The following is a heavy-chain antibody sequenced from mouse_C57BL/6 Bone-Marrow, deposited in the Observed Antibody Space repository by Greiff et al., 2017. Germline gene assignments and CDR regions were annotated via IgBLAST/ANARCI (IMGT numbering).Heavy chain of an antibody. CDR1: GFTFSNYW. V-gene: IGHV6-3*01. Sequence: EVKVEESGGGLVQPGGSMKLSCVASGFTFSNYWMNWVRQSPEKGLEWVAQIRLKSDNYATHYAESVKGRFTISRDDSKSSVYLQMNNLRAEDTGIYYCTGSNYVGYWYFDVWGTGTTVTVSS. D-gene: IGHD2-5*01. CDR2: IRLKSDNYAT. J-gene: IGHJ1*03. CDR3: TGSNYVGYWYFDV.